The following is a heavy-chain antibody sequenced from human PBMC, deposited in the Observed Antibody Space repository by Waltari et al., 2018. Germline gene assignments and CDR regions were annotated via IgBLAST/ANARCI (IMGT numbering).Heavy chain of an antibody. J-gene: IGHJ6*02. CDR1: GFTFSSSG. D-gene: IGHD2-8*02. CDR3: ASCTGGNCYYYGFDV. CDR2: ISSDGSRK. V-gene: IGHV3-30*03. Sequence: QVQLVESGGGVVQPGRSLRLSCAASGFTFSSSGMHWVRQTPGGGVGWVAVISSDGSRKSNSDSVKGRFSISRDNSKNSVSFEMNSLRPEDTAVYYCASCTGGNCYYYGFDVWGQGTTVTVSS.